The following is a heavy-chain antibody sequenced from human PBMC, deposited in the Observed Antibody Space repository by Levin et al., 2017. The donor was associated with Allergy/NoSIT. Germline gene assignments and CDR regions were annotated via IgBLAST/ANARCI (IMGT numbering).Heavy chain of an antibody. D-gene: IGHD3-10*01. CDR3: ARDGSITMGWFDP. CDR1: GYTFTGYY. J-gene: IGHJ5*02. V-gene: IGHV1-2*02. CDR2: INPNSGGT. Sequence: ASVKVSCKASGYTFTGYYMHWVRQAPGQGLEWMGWINPNSGGTNYAQKFQGRVTMTRDTSISTAYMELSRLRSDDTAVYYCARDGSITMGWFDPWGQGTLVTVSS.